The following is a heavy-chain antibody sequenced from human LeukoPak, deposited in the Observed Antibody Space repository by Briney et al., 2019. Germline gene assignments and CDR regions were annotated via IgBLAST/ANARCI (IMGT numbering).Heavy chain of an antibody. Sequence: ASVKVSCKASGYTFTSYGISWVRQAPGQGLEWMGWISAYNGNTNYAQKLQGRVTMTTDTSTSTAYTELRSLRSDDTAVYYCARVRGLTDYRYFDYWGQGTLVTVSS. D-gene: IGHD4-11*01. CDR3: ARVRGLTDYRYFDY. V-gene: IGHV1-18*01. J-gene: IGHJ4*02. CDR1: GYTFTSYG. CDR2: ISAYNGNT.